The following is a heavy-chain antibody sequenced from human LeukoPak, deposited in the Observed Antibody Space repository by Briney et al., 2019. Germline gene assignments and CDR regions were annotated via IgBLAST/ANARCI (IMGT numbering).Heavy chain of an antibody. V-gene: IGHV4-59*04. J-gene: IGHJ1*01. Sequence: NPSETLSLTCTVPGGSISTYSWTWIRQPPGKGLEWIGNIYYSGSPYYNPSLKSRVTISVDTSKNQFSLKVSSVTAADTAAYYCASPYGDYGYFQHWGQGTLVTVSS. D-gene: IGHD4-17*01. CDR3: ASPYGDYGYFQH. CDR1: GGSISTYS. CDR2: IYYSGSP.